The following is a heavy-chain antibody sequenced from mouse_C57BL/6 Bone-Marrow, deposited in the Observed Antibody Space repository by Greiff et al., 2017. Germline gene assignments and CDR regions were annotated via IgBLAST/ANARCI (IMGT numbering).Heavy chain of an antibody. J-gene: IGHJ3*01. CDR2: IDPSDSYT. V-gene: IGHV1-69*01. CDR1: GYTFISYW. D-gene: IGHD2-3*01. Sequence: VQLQQPGAELVMPGASVKLSCKASGYTFISYWMHWVKQRPGQGLEWIGEIDPSDSYTNYNQKFKGKSTLTVDKSSSTAYMQLSSLTSEDSAVYYCARDGYYPPCFAYWGLGTLVTVSA. CDR3: ARDGYYPPCFAY.